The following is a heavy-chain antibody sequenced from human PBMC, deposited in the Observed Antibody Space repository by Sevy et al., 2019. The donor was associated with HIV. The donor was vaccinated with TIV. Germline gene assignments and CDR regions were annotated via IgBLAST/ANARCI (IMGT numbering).Heavy chain of an antibody. J-gene: IGHJ4*02. CDR2: IYYSGIT. V-gene: IGHV4-61*01. CDR1: GGSVSSGSYY. D-gene: IGHD3-16*01. Sequence: SETLSLTCTVSGGSVSSGSYYWSWIRQPPGKGLEWIGYIYYSGITNYNPSLKSRVTISVDTSKNQFSLKLSSVTAADTAVYYCARGRTAMGGYWGQGTLVTVSS. CDR3: ARGRTAMGGY.